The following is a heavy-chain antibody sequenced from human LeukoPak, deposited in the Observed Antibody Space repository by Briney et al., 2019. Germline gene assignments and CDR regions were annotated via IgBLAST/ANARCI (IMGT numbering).Heavy chain of an antibody. Sequence: NTSETLSLTCAVYGGSFSGYYWSWIRQPPGKGLGWIGEINHSGSTNYNPSLKSRVTISVDTSKNQFSLKLSSVTAADTAVYYCARDRGDSSSSVWFDPWGQGTLVTVSS. V-gene: IGHV4-34*01. J-gene: IGHJ5*02. D-gene: IGHD6-6*01. CDR2: INHSGST. CDR1: GGSFSGYY. CDR3: ARDRGDSSSSVWFDP.